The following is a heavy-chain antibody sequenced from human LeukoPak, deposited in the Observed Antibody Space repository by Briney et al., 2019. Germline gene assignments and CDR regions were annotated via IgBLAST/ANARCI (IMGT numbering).Heavy chain of an antibody. D-gene: IGHD6-19*01. Sequence: GGSLRLSCAASGFTLDDYAMHWVRQAPGKGLEWVSVISWDGGSTYYADSVKGRFTISRDNSKNSLYLQMNSLRAEDTALYYCAKDDRAVAGTGYFDYWGQGTLVTVSS. J-gene: IGHJ4*02. CDR2: ISWDGGST. V-gene: IGHV3-43D*03. CDR1: GFTLDDYA. CDR3: AKDDRAVAGTGYFDY.